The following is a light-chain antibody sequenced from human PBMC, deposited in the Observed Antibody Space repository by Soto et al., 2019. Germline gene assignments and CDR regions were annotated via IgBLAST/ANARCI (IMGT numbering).Light chain of an antibody. CDR2: DVS. Sequence: QSALTQPASVSGSPGQSITISCTGTSSDVGGYNYVSWYQQHPGKAPKLMIYDVSNRPSGVSNRCSGSKSGNTASLTISGLQAEDEADYYCSSYTSSSTYVVFGGGTKLNVL. CDR3: SSYTSSSTYVV. V-gene: IGLV2-14*01. J-gene: IGLJ2*01. CDR1: SSDVGGYNY.